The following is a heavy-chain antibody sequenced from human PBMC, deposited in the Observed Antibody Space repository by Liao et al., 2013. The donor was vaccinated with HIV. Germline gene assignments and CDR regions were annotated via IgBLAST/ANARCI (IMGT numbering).Heavy chain of an antibody. CDR3: ARGVDY. CDR1: GGSFSGYY. Sequence: QVQLQQWGAGLLKPSGTLSLTCAVYGGSFSGYYWSWIRQPPGKGLEWIGEINHSGSTNYNPSLKSRVTISVDTSKNQFSLKVSSVTAADTAVYYCARGVDYWGQGTLVTVSS. CDR2: INHSGST. J-gene: IGHJ4*02. V-gene: IGHV4-34*01.